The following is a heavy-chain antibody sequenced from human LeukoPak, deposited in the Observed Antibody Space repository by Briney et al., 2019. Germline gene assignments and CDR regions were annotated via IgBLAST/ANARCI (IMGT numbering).Heavy chain of an antibody. CDR1: GYTFSSYD. J-gene: IGHJ4*02. CDR2: MNPNSGNT. V-gene: IGHV1-8*01. CDR3: AKAPRYSSSSY. D-gene: IGHD6-6*01. Sequence: GASVKVSCKASGYTFSSYDIHWVRQAPGQGLEWMGWMNPNSGNTGYAQKFQGRVTMTRNTSISTAYMELSSLRSEDTAVYYCAKAPRYSSSSYWGQGTLVTVSS.